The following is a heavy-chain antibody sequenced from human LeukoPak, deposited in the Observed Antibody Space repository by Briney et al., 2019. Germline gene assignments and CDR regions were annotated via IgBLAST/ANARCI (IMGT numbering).Heavy chain of an antibody. CDR1: GFTFSTNA. J-gene: IGHJ4*02. CDR2: ISDDGNKK. V-gene: IGHV3-30-3*01. CDR3: VRPPRGGGNSYGPFEY. Sequence: PGGSLRLSCAASGFTFSTNAMHWVRQAPGKGLEWVAIISDDGNKKNDADSVGGRFLISRDNSKNTMYLEMNSLRADDTAVYYCVRPPRGGGNSYGPFEYWGQGVLVTVSS. D-gene: IGHD5-18*01.